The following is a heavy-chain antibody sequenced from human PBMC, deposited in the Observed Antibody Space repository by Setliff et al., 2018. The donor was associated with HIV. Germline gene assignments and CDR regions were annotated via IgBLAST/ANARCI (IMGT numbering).Heavy chain of an antibody. V-gene: IGHV4-34*01. J-gene: IGHJ4*02. Sequence: SETLSLTCAVYGGPFSGYYWGWIRQSPGKVLEWIGEVHHSGRTTNYNPSLKSRVTMSVDTSKNQFSLKLTSVTAADTGTYYCARDSEPMSGTWYDYWGQGTLVTVSS. CDR1: GGPFSGYY. D-gene: IGHD1-1*01. CDR2: VHHSGRTT. CDR3: ARDSEPMSGTWYDY.